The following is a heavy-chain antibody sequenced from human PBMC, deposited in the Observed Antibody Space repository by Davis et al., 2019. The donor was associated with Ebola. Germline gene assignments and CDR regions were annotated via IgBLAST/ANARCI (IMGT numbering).Heavy chain of an antibody. CDR2: IKQDGSEK. Sequence: GESLKISCAASGLTVSSKYMSWVRQAPGKGLEWVANIKQDGSEKYYVDSVKGRFTISRDNAKNSLYLQMNSLRADDTAVYYCARASKGYCTGGVCLFDYWGQEPWSPSPQ. V-gene: IGHV3-7*01. CDR3: ARASKGYCTGGVCLFDY. CDR1: GLTVSSKY. D-gene: IGHD2-8*02. J-gene: IGHJ4*01.